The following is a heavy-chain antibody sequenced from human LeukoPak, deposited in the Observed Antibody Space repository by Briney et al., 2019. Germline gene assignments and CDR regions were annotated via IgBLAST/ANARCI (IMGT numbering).Heavy chain of an antibody. CDR2: ISYDGSNK. J-gene: IGHJ4*02. CDR3: ARRSYLRYFDWLMVPFDY. Sequence: SGGSLRLSCAASGFTVSSNYMSWVRQAPGKGLEWVAVISYDGSNKYYADSVKGRFTISRDNSKNTLYLQMNSLRAEDTAVYYCARRSYLRYFDWLMVPFDYWGQGTLVTVSS. D-gene: IGHD3-9*01. V-gene: IGHV3-30*03. CDR1: GFTVSSNY.